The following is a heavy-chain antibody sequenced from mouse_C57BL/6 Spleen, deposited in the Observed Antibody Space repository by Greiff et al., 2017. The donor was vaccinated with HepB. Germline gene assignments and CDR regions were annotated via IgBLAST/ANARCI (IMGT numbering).Heavy chain of an antibody. Sequence: VQRVESGAELVRPGASVTLSCKASGYTFTDYEMHWVKQTPVHGLEWIGAIDPETGGTAYNQKFKGKAILTADKSSSTAYMELRSLTSEDSAVYYCTRRNAMDYWGQGTSVTVSS. CDR1: GYTFTDYE. CDR2: IDPETGGT. J-gene: IGHJ4*01. V-gene: IGHV1-15*01. CDR3: TRRNAMDY.